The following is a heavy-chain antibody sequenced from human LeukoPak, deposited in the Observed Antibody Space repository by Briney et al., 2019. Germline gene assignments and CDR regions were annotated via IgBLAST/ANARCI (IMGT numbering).Heavy chain of an antibody. D-gene: IGHD3-10*01. CDR3: ARNRYYYGSRNYGVPNWFDP. J-gene: IGHJ5*02. Sequence: SETLSLTCTVSGASISSSSYYWGWIRQPPGKGLEWMGTISYSGSTYYNPSLKSRVTISVDTSKNQFSLRLSSVTAADTAVYYCARNRYYYGSRNYGVPNWFDPWGQGTLVTVSS. V-gene: IGHV4-39*01. CDR2: ISYSGST. CDR1: GASISSSSYY.